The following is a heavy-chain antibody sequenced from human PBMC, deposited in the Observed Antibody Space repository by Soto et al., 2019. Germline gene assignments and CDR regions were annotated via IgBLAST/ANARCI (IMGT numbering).Heavy chain of an antibody. D-gene: IGHD6-19*01. CDR3: AKVPTGGSGAVAGRGYYYYGMDV. CDR1: GFTFSSYA. CDR2: ISGSGGST. J-gene: IGHJ6*02. V-gene: IGHV3-23*01. Sequence: GGSLRLSCAASGFTFSSYAMSWVRQAPGKGLEWVSAISGSGGSTYYADSVKGRFTISRDNSKNTLYLQMNSLRAEDTAEYYCAKVPTGGSGAVAGRGYYYYGMDVWGQGTTVTVSS.